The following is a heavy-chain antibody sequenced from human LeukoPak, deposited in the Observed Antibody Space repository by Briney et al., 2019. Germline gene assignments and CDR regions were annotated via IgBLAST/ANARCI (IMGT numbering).Heavy chain of an antibody. CDR3: ARDTYYYGSGSYPFPFDY. CDR2: TYYRSKWYN. D-gene: IGHD3-10*01. CDR1: GDSVSSNSAA. Sequence: SQTLSLTCAISGDSVSSNSAAWNWIRQSPSRGLEWLGGTYYRSKWYNDYAVSVKSRITINPDTSKNQFSLQLNSVTPEDTAVYYCARDTYYYGSGSYPFPFDYWGQGTLVTVSS. V-gene: IGHV6-1*01. J-gene: IGHJ4*02.